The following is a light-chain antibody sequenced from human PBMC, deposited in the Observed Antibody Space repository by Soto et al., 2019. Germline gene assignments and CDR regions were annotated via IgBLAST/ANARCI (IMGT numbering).Light chain of an antibody. CDR3: QQYGSSPPFT. CDR2: GAS. V-gene: IGKV3-20*01. CDR1: QSVSSSY. J-gene: IGKJ4*01. Sequence: ELVLTQSPGTLSLSPGERATLSCRASQSVSSSYLGWYPQKPGPAPRLLIYGASTRATSIPDSFSGIGSGTDFTLTVSRPAPEDFAVYFCQQYGSSPPFTLGRGTKVESK.